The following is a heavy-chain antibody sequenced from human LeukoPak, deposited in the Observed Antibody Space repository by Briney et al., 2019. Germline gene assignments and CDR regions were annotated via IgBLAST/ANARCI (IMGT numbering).Heavy chain of an antibody. CDR2: ISGSGGST. V-gene: IGHV3-23*01. D-gene: IGHD6-13*01. J-gene: IGHJ3*02. Sequence: PGGSLRLSCAASGFTFSSYAMSWVPQAPGKGLEWVSAISGSGGSTYYADSVKGRFTISRDNSKNTLYLQMNSLRAEDTAVYYCAKDHYEQQLVYDAFDIWAQGTMVTVSS. CDR1: GFTFSSYA. CDR3: AKDHYEQQLVYDAFDI.